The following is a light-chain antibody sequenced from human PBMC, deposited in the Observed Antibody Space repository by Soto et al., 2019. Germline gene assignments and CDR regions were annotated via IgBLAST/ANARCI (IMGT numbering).Light chain of an antibody. CDR2: GAS. Sequence: EIVVTQSPDTLSLSPGERASLSCRASHSVSSYLAWYQQKPGQAPSLLIFGASSRATGIPDRFSGSGSGTDFTLTISGLEPEDFAVYYCQQYATSPGTFGQGTKVAIK. CDR3: QQYATSPGT. V-gene: IGKV3-20*01. CDR1: HSVSSY. J-gene: IGKJ1*01.